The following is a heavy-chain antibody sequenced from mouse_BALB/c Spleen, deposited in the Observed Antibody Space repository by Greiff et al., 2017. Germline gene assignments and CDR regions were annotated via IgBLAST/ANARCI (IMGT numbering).Heavy chain of an antibody. CDR2: IRNKANGYTT. J-gene: IGHJ3*01. CDR1: GFTFTDYY. V-gene: IGHV7-3*02. Sequence: EVKLMESGGGLVQPGGSLRLSCATSGFTFTDYYMSWVRQPPGKALEWLGFIRNKANGYTTEYSASVKGRFTISRDNSQSILYLQMNTLRAEDSATYYCARDEGYYATWFAYWGQGTLVTVSA. D-gene: IGHD2-3*01. CDR3: ARDEGYYATWFAY.